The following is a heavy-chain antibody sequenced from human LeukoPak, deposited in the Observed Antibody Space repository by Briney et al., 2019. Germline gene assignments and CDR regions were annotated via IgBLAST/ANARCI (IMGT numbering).Heavy chain of an antibody. J-gene: IGHJ4*02. D-gene: IGHD2-15*01. CDR3: AREGYCSGGSCLDY. CDR1: VFTVSSNY. CDR2: IYSGGST. Sequence: SLRLSCAASVFTVSSNYMSWLRQAPGKGLEWVSVIYSGGSTYYADSVNGRFTISRDNSKNTLYLQMNSLRAEDTAVYYCAREGYCSGGSCLDYWRQGTLVTVSS. V-gene: IGHV3-66*02.